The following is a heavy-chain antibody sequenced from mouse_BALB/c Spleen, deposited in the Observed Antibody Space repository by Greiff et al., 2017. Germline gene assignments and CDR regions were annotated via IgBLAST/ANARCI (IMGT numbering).Heavy chain of an antibody. CDR1: GYTFTDYA. D-gene: IGHD2-14*01. CDR2: ISTYNGNT. CDR3: ARGPYYRYDGYAMDY. V-gene: IGHV1-67*01. Sequence: QVHVKQSGPEVVRPGVSVKISCKGSGYTFTDYAMHWVKQSHAKSLEWIGVISTYNGNTNYNQKFKGKATMTVDKSSSTAYMELARLTSEDSAIYYCARGPYYRYDGYAMDYWGQGTSVTVSS. J-gene: IGHJ4*01.